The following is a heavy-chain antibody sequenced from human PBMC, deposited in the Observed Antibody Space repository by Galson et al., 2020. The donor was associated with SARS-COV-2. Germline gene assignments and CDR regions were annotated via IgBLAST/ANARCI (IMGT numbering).Heavy chain of an antibody. CDR2: ISGTGDYI. CDR3: ARGFDSGGFSFHEY. J-gene: IGHJ4*02. D-gene: IGHD3-22*01. Sequence: TGGSLRLSCAASGFTFSNYGINWVRQAPGKGLEWVSSISGTGDYIYYADSLKGRFTISRDNARNSLYLQINSLRAEDAAVYYCARGFDSGGFSFHEYWGQGTLVTVSS. V-gene: IGHV3-21*01. CDR1: GFTFSNYG.